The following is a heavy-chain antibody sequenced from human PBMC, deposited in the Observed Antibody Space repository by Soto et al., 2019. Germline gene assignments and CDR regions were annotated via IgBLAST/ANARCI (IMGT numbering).Heavy chain of an antibody. D-gene: IGHD6-19*01. CDR1: GYTFTSYY. CDR3: ARDPEPFIAVAGRDYYYYGMDV. J-gene: IGHJ6*02. Sequence: GASVKVSCKASGYTFTSYYMHWVRQAPGQGLEWMGIINPSGGSTSYAQKFQGRVTMTRDTSTSTVYMELSSLRSEDTAVYYCARDPEPFIAVAGRDYYYYGMDVWGQGTTVTVSS. CDR2: INPSGGST. V-gene: IGHV1-46*01.